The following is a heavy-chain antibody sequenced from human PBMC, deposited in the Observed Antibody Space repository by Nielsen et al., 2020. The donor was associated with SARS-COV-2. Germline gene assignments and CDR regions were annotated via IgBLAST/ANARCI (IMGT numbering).Heavy chain of an antibody. Sequence: GGSLRLSCKTSGYTSIKFWIGWVRQMPGKGLEWMGMIYPGDSDTSYSPSMEGQVTISADKSISTAYLQWISLRASDTAMYYCARLGVWFGEVGAFDYWGQGTLVTVSS. J-gene: IGHJ4*02. CDR1: GYTSIKFW. D-gene: IGHD3-10*01. V-gene: IGHV5-51*01. CDR2: IYPGDSDT. CDR3: ARLGVWFGEVGAFDY.